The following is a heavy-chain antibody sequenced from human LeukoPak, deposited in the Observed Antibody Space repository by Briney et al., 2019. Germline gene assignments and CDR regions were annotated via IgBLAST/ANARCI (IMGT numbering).Heavy chain of an antibody. D-gene: IGHD1-26*01. CDR1: GYMFLIYG. J-gene: IGHJ5*02. Sequence: ASVKVSCKTSGYMFLIYGISWVRQAPGQGLEWMGWISAYNGNTNYAQKLQGRVTMTTDTSTSTAYMELRSLRSDDTAVYYCARNYRYRGNWFDPWGQGTLVTVSS. CDR3: ARNYRYRGNWFDP. V-gene: IGHV1-18*01. CDR2: ISAYNGNT.